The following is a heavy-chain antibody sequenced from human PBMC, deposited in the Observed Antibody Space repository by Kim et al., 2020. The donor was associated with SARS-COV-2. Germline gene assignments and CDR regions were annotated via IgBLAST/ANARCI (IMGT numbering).Heavy chain of an antibody. V-gene: IGHV3-53*01. J-gene: IGHJ4*02. CDR2: INTGGTT. CDR1: GLTVSRNH. D-gene: IGHD3-10*02. CDR3: AKLFGWDS. Sequence: GGSLRLSCAALGLTVSRNHMSWVRQAPGKGLDWVAFINTGGTTYYADSVKGRFTISRDISQNTVYLQMNSLRVEDTAVYYCAKLFGWDSWGQGTLVTVSS.